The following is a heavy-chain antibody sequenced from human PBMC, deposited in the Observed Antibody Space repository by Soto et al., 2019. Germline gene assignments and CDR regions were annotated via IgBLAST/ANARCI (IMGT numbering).Heavy chain of an antibody. V-gene: IGHV3-23*01. CDR3: ATDYYGMDV. J-gene: IGHJ6*02. CDR1: GFTFSNYA. Sequence: PGGSLRLSCAASGFTFSNYAMNWVRQAPGKGLEWVSAISGGGGSTDYADSVKGRFTISRDISKNTLFLQMNSLRAEDTAVYYCATDYYGMDVWGQGTTVTVSS. CDR2: ISGGGGST.